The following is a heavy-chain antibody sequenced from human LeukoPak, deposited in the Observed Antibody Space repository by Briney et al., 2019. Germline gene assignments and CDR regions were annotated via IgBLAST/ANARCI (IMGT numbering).Heavy chain of an antibody. CDR3: ARDLWFGELWNWFDP. V-gene: IGHV4-4*07. J-gene: IGHJ5*02. D-gene: IGHD3-10*01. CDR2: IYTSGST. CDR1: GGSISSYY. Sequence: SETLSLTCTVSGGSISSYYWSWIPQPAGKGLEWIGRIYTSGSTNYNPSLKSRVTMSVDTSKNQFSLKLSSVTAADTAVYYCARDLWFGELWNWFDPWGQGTLVTVSS.